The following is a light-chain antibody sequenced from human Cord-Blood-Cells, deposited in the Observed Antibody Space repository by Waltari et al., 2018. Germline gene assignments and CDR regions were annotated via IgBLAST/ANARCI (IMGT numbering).Light chain of an antibody. CDR1: SSDAGGYNY. CDR2: DVS. Sequence: QSALTQPASVSGSPGHSITISCPGTSSDAGGYNYVSWYQQHPGKAPNLMIYDVSNRPSWVSNRFSGSKSGNTASLTISGLQAEDEADYYCSSYTSSVVVFGGGTKLTVL. V-gene: IGLV2-14*01. CDR3: SSYTSSVVV. J-gene: IGLJ2*01.